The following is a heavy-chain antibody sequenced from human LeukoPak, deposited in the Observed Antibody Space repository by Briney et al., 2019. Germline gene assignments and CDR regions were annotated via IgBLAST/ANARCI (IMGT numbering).Heavy chain of an antibody. CDR3: ARLRGYSYGSNGMDG. CDR2: INHSGST. J-gene: IGHJ6*02. CDR1: GGSFSGYY. D-gene: IGHD5-18*01. V-gene: IGHV4-34*01. Sequence: SETLPLTCAVYGGSFSGYYWSWIRQPPGKGLEWIGEINHSGSTNNNPSLKSRVTISVDTSKNQFSLKLSYVTAADTAVYYCARLRGYSYGSNGMDGWGQGTTVTVSS.